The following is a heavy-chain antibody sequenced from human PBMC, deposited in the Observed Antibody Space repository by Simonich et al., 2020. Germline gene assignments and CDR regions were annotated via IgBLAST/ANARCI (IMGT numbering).Heavy chain of an antibody. CDR3: ARANERDY. Sequence: EVQLVESGGGLVKPGGSLRLSCAASGFTFSSYSMNWVRQAPGKGLEWVSTISSNRSNIYYEDSVKGRFTISRDNAKNSLYLQMNSLRAEDTAVYYCARANERDYWGQGTLVTVSS. D-gene: IGHD1-1*01. J-gene: IGHJ4*02. CDR1: GFTFSSYS. V-gene: IGHV3-21*01. CDR2: ISSNRSNI.